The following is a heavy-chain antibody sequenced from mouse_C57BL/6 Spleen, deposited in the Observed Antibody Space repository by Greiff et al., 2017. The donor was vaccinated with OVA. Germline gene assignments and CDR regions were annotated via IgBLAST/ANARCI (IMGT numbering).Heavy chain of an antibody. CDR3: ARLTTVVRGDFDY. CDR1: GYAFTNYL. Sequence: VQLQQSGAELVRPGTSVKVSCKASGYAFTNYLIAWVKQRPGQGLEWIGVINPGSGGTNYNEKFKGKATLTADKSSSTAYMQLSSLTSEDSAVYFCARLTTVVRGDFDYWGQGTTLTVSS. V-gene: IGHV1-54*01. D-gene: IGHD1-1*01. CDR2: INPGSGGT. J-gene: IGHJ2*01.